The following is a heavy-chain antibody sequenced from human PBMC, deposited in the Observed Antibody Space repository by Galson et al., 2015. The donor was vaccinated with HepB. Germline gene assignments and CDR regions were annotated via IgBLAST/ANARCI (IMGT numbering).Heavy chain of an antibody. CDR2: IYPGDSDT. CDR3: ARHVYTSGWDCGDY. J-gene: IGHJ4*02. CDR1: GYIFTTNW. D-gene: IGHD3-22*01. V-gene: IGHV5-51*01. Sequence: SGAEVKKPGESLKISCKGSGYIFTTNWIDWVRQVPGKGLEWMGHIYPGDSDTTYNPSFQGQVTISVDKSISTAYLQWSGLKASDTAMYYCARHVYTSGWDCGDYWGQGTLVTVSS.